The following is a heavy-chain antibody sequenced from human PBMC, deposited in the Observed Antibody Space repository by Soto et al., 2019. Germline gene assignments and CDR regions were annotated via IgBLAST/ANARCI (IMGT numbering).Heavy chain of an antibody. CDR2: INAGNGNT. Sequence: GASVKVSCKASGYTFPSYAMHWVRQAPGQRLEWKGWINAGNGNTKYSQKFQGRITITRDISASTAYMELSSLRSEDTAVYYCARDLGGWPDYWGQGTLVTVSS. J-gene: IGHJ4*02. V-gene: IGHV1-3*01. CDR1: GYTFPSYA. D-gene: IGHD2-15*01. CDR3: ARDLGGWPDY.